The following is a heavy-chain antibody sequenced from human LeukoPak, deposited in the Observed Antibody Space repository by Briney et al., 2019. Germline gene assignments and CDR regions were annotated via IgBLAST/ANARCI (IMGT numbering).Heavy chain of an antibody. J-gene: IGHJ4*02. CDR2: IIPIFGTA. V-gene: IGHV1-69*06. Sequence: SVKVSCKASGGTFSSYAISWVRQAPGQGLEWMGGIIPIFGTANYAQKFQGRVTITADKSTSTAYMDLSSLRSEDAAVYYCARDLPPYYFDYWGQGTLVTVSS. CDR1: GGTFSSYA. CDR3: ARDLPPYYFDY.